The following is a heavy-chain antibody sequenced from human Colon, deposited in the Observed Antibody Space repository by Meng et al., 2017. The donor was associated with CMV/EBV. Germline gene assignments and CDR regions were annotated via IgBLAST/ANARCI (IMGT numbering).Heavy chain of an antibody. D-gene: IGHD5-12*01. Sequence: GGSLRLSCVASGFTFTDAWMNWVRQAPGKGLEWVGRIRSRAAGGTTDYAAPVQGRFTVSRDTSSSTLYLQMNSLKAEDTAVYYCARVVATSRLGIFNSWGQGTRVTVSS. V-gene: IGHV3-15*01. CDR3: ARVVATSRLGIFNS. CDR1: GFTFTDAW. CDR2: IRSRAAGGTT. J-gene: IGHJ4*02.